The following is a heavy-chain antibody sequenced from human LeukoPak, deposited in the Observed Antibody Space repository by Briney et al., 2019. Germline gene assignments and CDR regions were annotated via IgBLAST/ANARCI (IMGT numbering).Heavy chain of an antibody. Sequence: GGSLRLSCAASGFTFTNYAMSWVRQAPGKGLEWVSGMSGRGVSTYYADSVKGRFTICSDNSKNTLYLQMNSLRAEDTAIYYCAKDCNGGNCYIDYWGQGTLVTVAS. J-gene: IGHJ4*02. CDR1: GFTFTNYA. CDR3: AKDCNGGNCYIDY. D-gene: IGHD2-15*01. V-gene: IGHV3-23*01. CDR2: MSGRGVST.